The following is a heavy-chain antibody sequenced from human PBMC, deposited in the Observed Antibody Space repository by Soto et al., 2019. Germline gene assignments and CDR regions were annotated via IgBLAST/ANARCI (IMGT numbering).Heavy chain of an antibody. J-gene: IGHJ3*02. CDR3: ARDYITYYDILTGYPDALDI. Sequence: ASVKVSCKASGYTFTSYGISWVRQAPGQGLEWMGWISAYNGNTNYAQKLQGRVTMTTDTSTSTAYMELRSLRSDDTAVYYCARDYITYYDILTGYPDALDIWGQGTMVNVSS. D-gene: IGHD3-9*01. CDR2: ISAYNGNT. V-gene: IGHV1-18*01. CDR1: GYTFTSYG.